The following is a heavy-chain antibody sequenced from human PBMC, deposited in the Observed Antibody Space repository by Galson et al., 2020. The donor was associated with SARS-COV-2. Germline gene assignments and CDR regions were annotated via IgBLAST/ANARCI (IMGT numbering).Heavy chain of an antibody. CDR2: IGTADDT. V-gene: IGHV3-13*01. CDR1: GFTFSNYD. CDR3: ARLNRMIVGIDWYFDL. Sequence: GGSLRLSCAASGFTFSNYDMHWVRQATGRGLEWVSAIGTADDTYYPGSVKGRFTISRENAKNSLYLQMNSLRAGDTAVYYCARLNRMIVGIDWYFDLWGRGTLVTVSS. D-gene: IGHD3-22*01. J-gene: IGHJ2*01.